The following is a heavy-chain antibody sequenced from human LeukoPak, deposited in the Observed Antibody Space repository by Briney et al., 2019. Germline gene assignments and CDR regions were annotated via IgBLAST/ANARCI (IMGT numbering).Heavy chain of an antibody. CDR2: IHPADSDT. CDR1: GHSFINYW. J-gene: IGHJ5*01. CDR3: ARRYFYSTEFDS. V-gene: IGHV5-51*01. Sequence: GESLKISCEASGHSFINYWIGWVRQMPGRGLEWMGIIHPADSDTVYSPSLQGQVTISADKSISTVYLQWSSLQASDTAVYYCARRYFYSTEFDSWGQGTLVTVSS. D-gene: IGHD3-22*01.